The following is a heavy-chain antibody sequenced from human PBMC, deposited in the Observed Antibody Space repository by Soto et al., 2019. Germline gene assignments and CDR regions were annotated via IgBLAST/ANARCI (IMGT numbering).Heavy chain of an antibody. V-gene: IGHV1-18*01. CDR2: ISAYNGNT. CDR3: ARDRVAATSPPGL. D-gene: IGHD6-13*01. Sequence: QVQLVQSGAEVKKPGASVKVSCKASGYTFTSYGITWERQAPGQGLEWMGWISAYNGNTEFAQNLQGRVALTTVTSTSTAYMELRSLISDDTAVYYCARDRVAATSPPGLWGQGTQVTVS. CDR1: GYTFTSYG. J-gene: IGHJ4*02.